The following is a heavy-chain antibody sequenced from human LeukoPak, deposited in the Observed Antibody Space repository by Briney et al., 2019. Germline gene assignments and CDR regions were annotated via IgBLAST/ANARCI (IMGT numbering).Heavy chain of an antibody. J-gene: IGHJ4*02. CDR1: ELTFSHFW. CDR3: VRGNLYWSDVGDY. CDR2: IKQDGSKI. D-gene: IGHD1-1*01. Sequence: GGSLRLSCAASELTFSHFWMNWVRQAPGKGLEWVANIKQDGSKIHYADSVEGRFTISRDNAKNSPYLQMNSLRAEDTAVYYCVRGNLYWSDVGDYWGQGVLVTVSS. V-gene: IGHV3-7*03.